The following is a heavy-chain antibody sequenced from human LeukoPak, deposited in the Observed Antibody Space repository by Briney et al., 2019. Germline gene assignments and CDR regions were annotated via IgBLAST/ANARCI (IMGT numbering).Heavy chain of an antibody. D-gene: IGHD3-22*01. J-gene: IGHJ4*02. CDR1: GFTFSDYY. V-gene: IGHV3-72*01. CDR3: ARRGFSDSRGYYPDFDY. CDR2: SRNKANSYST. Sequence: GGSLRLSCAGSGFTFSDYYMDWVRQAPGKGLEWVSRSRNKANSYSTEYAAPVKGRFTISRDESENLMYLQMNSLKTEDTAVYFCARRGFSDSRGYYPDFDYWGRGTLVTVSS.